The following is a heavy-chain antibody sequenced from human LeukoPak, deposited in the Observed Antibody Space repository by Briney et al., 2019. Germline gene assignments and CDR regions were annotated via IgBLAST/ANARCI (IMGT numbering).Heavy chain of an antibody. D-gene: IGHD3-22*01. CDR3: AKAADYYDSSGYYVPFDC. CDR1: GFTFSSYA. V-gene: IGHV3-23*01. Sequence: GGSLRLSCAASGFTFSSYAMSWVRQAPGKGLEWVSAISGSGGSTYYADSVKGRFTISRDNSKNTLYLQMNSLRAEDTAVYYCAKAADYYDSSGYYVPFDCWGQGTLVTVSS. CDR2: ISGSGGST. J-gene: IGHJ4*02.